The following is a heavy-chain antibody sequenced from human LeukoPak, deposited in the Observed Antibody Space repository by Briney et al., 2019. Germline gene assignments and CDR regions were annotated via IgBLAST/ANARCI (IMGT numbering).Heavy chain of an antibody. CDR1: GYTFSDYY. CDR2: INPKTGGT. V-gene: IGHV1-2*02. D-gene: IGHD5-12*01. CDR3: ARARGLIYSDYDLFDY. Sequence: AASVKVSCKASGYTFSDYYIHWVRQAPGQGLEWVGWINPKTGGTDYAQRFQGSVTMTRDTSINTAYMELNRLKFDDTAVFYCARARGLIYSDYDLFDYWGQGTLVTDCS. J-gene: IGHJ4*02.